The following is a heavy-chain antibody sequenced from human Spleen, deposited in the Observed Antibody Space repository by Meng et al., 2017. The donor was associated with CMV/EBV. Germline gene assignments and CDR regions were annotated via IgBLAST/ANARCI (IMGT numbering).Heavy chain of an antibody. Sequence: YPFTGYYMHWVRQAPGQGLEWMGWINPNSGYTNSAQRFQSRVTMTRDTSISTVYMELSRLRSDDTAVYYCARGGEEATAGTLFPSDYWGQGTLVTVSS. CDR2: INPNSGYT. D-gene: IGHD6-13*01. V-gene: IGHV1-2*02. J-gene: IGHJ4*02. CDR3: ARGGEEATAGTLFPSDY. CDR1: YPFTGYY.